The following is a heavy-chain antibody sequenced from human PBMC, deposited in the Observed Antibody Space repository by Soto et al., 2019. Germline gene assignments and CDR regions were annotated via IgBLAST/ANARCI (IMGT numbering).Heavy chain of an antibody. CDR3: ARGGLLWFGELSYYYYYGMDV. V-gene: IGHV4-34*01. D-gene: IGHD3-10*01. CDR1: GGSFSGYY. Sequence: SETLSLTCAVYGGSFSGYYWSWIRQPPGKGLEWIGEINHSGSTNYNPSLKSRVTISVDTSKNQFSLKLSSVTAADTAVYYCARGGLLWFGELSYYYYYGMDVWGQGTTVTVSS. J-gene: IGHJ6*02. CDR2: INHSGST.